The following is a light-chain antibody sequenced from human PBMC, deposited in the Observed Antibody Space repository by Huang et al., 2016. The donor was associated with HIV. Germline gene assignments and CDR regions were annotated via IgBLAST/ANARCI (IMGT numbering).Light chain of an antibody. V-gene: IGKV1-16*01. J-gene: IGKJ2*01. CDR2: AAS. CDR3: QQYEGYPRT. Sequence: DIQMTQSPSSLSASVGDRVHITCRASHDVSEYLAWFQQKPGKAPKSLIYAASKFESGVPARFSGSGSGTQFTLTISSLQPEDFATYYCQQYEGYPRTFGQGTKLDIK. CDR1: HDVSEY.